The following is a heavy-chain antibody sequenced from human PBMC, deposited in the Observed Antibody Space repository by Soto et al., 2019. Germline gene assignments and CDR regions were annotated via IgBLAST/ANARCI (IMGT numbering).Heavy chain of an antibody. J-gene: IGHJ4*02. CDR3: ARVEGSGSYYNPLDY. Sequence: ASVKVSYKASGYTFTGYYMHWVRQAPGQGLEWMGWINPNSGGTNYAQKFQGWVTMTRDTSISTAYMELSSLRSEDTAVYYCARVEGSGSYYNPLDYWGQGTLVTVSS. D-gene: IGHD3-10*01. V-gene: IGHV1-2*04. CDR2: INPNSGGT. CDR1: GYTFTGYY.